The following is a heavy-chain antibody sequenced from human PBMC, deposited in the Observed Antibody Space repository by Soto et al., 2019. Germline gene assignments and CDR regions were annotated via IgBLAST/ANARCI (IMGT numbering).Heavy chain of an antibody. CDR1: GDSVYSNSAA. CDR2: TYCGSKWYN. J-gene: IGHJ5*02. Sequence: SQTLSLTCASSGDSVYSNSAAWNWIRQSPSRGLEWLRRTYCGSKWYNDYAVYVKSRITINPDTSKIQFSLQLNSVTPEDTAVYYCAREGYYYDSGRLWTNWFDPWGQGTLVTVSS. V-gene: IGHV6-1*01. D-gene: IGHD3-22*01. CDR3: AREGYYYDSGRLWTNWFDP.